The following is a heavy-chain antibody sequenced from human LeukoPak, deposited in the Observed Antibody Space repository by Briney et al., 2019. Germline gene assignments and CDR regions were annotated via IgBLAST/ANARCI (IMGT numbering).Heavy chain of an antibody. CDR3: TPWEVVVAASYAFDI. V-gene: IGHV3-15*01. Sequence: PGGSLRLSCAASGFTFSNAWMSWVRQAPGKGLEWVGRIKSKTDGRTTYYAAPVKGRFTISRDDSKNTLYLQMNSLKAEDTAVYYCTPWEVVVAASYAFDIWGQGTMVTVSS. CDR2: IKSKTDGRTT. D-gene: IGHD2-15*01. CDR1: GFTFSNAW. J-gene: IGHJ3*02.